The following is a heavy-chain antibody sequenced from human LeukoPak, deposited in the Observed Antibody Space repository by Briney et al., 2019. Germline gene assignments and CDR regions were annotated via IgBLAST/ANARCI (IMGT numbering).Heavy chain of an antibody. CDR1: GFTFDDYT. J-gene: IGHJ4*02. V-gene: IGHV3-43*01. CDR2: ISWDGGST. D-gene: IGHD6-13*01. CDR3: AKALSSSWYGGAIDY. Sequence: GGSLRLSCAASGFTFDDYTMHWVRQAPGKGLEWVSLISWDGGSTYYADSVKGRFTISRDNSKNSLYLQMNSLRTEDAALYYCAKALSSSWYGGAIDYWGQGTLVTVSS.